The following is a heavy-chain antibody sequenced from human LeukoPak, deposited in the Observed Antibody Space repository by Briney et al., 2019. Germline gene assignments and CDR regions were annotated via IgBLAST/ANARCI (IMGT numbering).Heavy chain of an antibody. Sequence: SSVKVSCKASGGTFSSYTISWVRQVPGQGLEWMGRIIPILGIANYAQKFQGRVTITADKSTSTVYMELSSLRSEDTAVYYCARDFRPPAGIDAFDIWGQGTMVTVSS. CDR3: ARDFRPPAGIDAFDI. CDR1: GGTFSSYT. CDR2: IIPILGIA. J-gene: IGHJ3*02. V-gene: IGHV1-69*04.